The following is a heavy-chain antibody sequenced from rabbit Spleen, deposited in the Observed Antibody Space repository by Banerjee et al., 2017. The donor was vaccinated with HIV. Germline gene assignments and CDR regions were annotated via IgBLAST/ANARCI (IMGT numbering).Heavy chain of an antibody. J-gene: IGHJ6*01. Sequence: QEQLVESGGGLVQPEGSLTLTCKASGLDFSSSYWICWVRQAPGKGLEWIACISAGNSGAAYYASWAKGRFTISKTSSTTVTLQMTSLTAADTATYFCARDTSSSFSSYGMDLWGQGTLVTVS. V-gene: IGHV1S45*01. CDR2: ISAGNSGAA. CDR1: GLDFSSSYW. D-gene: IGHD1-1*01. CDR3: ARDTSSSFSSYGMDL.